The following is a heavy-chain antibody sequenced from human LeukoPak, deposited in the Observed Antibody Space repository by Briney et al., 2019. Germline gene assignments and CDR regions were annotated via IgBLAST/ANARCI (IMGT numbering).Heavy chain of an antibody. CDR1: GFSFSAYA. Sequence: QPGRSLRLSCAASGFSFSAYALTWVRQAPGKGLEWVSSISGRDDRTYYADSAKGRFTISRDNSKNTLYLQMNSLRAEDTALYYCAKVAYDSYGLYYHDYFDYWGQGTLVTVSS. CDR3: AKVAYDSYGLYYHDYFDY. J-gene: IGHJ4*02. V-gene: IGHV3-23*01. D-gene: IGHD3-22*01. CDR2: ISGRDDRT.